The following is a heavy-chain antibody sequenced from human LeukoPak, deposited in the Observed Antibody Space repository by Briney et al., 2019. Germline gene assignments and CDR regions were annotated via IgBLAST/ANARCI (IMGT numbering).Heavy chain of an antibody. CDR3: AKARLYCSSTSCRRNGMDV. Sequence: PGGSLRLSCAASGFTFSSYAMSWVRQAPGKGLECVSAISGSGGRTYYADSVKGRFTISRDNSKNTLYLQMNSLRAEDTAVYYCAKARLYCSSTSCRRNGMDVWGKGTTVTVSS. V-gene: IGHV3-23*01. CDR2: ISGSGGRT. D-gene: IGHD2-2*01. J-gene: IGHJ6*04. CDR1: GFTFSSYA.